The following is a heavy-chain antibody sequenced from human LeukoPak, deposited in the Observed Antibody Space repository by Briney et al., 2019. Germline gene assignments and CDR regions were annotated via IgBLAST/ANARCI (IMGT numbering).Heavy chain of an antibody. V-gene: IGHV3-23*01. CDR1: GFTFSTYG. CDR2: VSGSGSTT. CDR3: ARPTTVVTPTPDY. J-gene: IGHJ4*02. Sequence: GGSLRLSCAASGFTFSTYGMNWVRQAPGKGLEWVSAVSGSGSTTYYARSVKGRFTVSRDNSKNTLYLQMNSLRAEDTAVYYCARPTTVVTPTPDYWGQGTLVTVSS. D-gene: IGHD4-23*01.